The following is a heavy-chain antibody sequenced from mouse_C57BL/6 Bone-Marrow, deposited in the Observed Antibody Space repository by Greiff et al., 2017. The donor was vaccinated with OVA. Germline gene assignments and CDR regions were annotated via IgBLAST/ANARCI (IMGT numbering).Heavy chain of an antibody. Sequence: QVQLKESGAELVKPGASVKMSCKASGYTFTTYPIEWMKQNHGKSLEWIGNFHPYNDDTKYNEKFKGKATLTVEKSSSTVYLELSRLTSDDSAVYYCARGDYGSSYGFAYWGQGTLVTVSA. J-gene: IGHJ3*01. V-gene: IGHV1-47*01. CDR3: ARGDYGSSYGFAY. CDR1: GYTFTTYP. CDR2: FHPYNDDT. D-gene: IGHD1-1*01.